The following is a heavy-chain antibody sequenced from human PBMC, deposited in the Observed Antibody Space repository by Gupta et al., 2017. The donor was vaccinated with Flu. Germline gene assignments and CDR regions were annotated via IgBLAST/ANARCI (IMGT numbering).Heavy chain of an antibody. CDR3: ARGLGGSKV. CDR2: NNHSGSN. V-gene: IGHV4-34*01. CDR1: GGSFSGYY. J-gene: IGHJ6*04. D-gene: IGHD3-16*01. Sequence: CGGSFSGYYWSWSRQHPGKGLEWIGENNHSGSNNYNPSVKSRVTISVDTSKDQFSLKLSSVTAADTAGYYCARGLGGSKVWGKGTTVTVAA.